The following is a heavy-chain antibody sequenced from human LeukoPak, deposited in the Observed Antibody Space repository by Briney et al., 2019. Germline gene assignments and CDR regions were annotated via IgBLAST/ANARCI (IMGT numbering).Heavy chain of an antibody. CDR3: AGAGIAVAGNAEYFQH. D-gene: IGHD6-19*01. CDR1: GYSFTTYW. J-gene: IGHJ1*01. CDR2: IDPSDSYT. Sequence: GESLKISRKGSGYSFTTYWISWVRQMPGKGLEWMGRIDPSDSYTNYSPSLQGHVTISADKSFSTAYLQWTSLKASDTAMYYCAGAGIAVAGNAEYFQHWGQGTLVTVSS. V-gene: IGHV5-10-1*01.